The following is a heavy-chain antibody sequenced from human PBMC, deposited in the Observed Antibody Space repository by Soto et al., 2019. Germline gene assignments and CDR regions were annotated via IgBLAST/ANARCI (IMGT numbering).Heavy chain of an antibody. CDR3: ARYKGYCSGGSCYYSYYMDI. Sequence: PGGSLRLSCAASGFTFSTYSMNWVRQAPGKGLEWVSYISTTGSTIYYADSVKGRFTISRDNAKNSLYLQMTSLRAEDTAVYYCARYKGYCSGGSCYYSYYMDIWGKGTTVTVSS. J-gene: IGHJ6*03. CDR2: ISTTGSTI. D-gene: IGHD2-15*01. CDR1: GFTFSTYS. V-gene: IGHV3-48*01.